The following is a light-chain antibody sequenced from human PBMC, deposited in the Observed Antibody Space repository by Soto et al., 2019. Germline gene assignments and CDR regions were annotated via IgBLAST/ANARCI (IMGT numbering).Light chain of an antibody. CDR1: QTVSRNY. J-gene: IGKJ3*01. V-gene: IGKV3-20*01. Sequence: EIVLTQSPGTLSLSPGERATLSCRASQTVSRNYLAWYQQKPGQAPRLLIYGASTRATGIADRFSGSGSGTDFTLTISRLEPEDFAVYFCQQYSSSPTFGPGTKVDIK. CDR3: QQYSSSPT. CDR2: GAS.